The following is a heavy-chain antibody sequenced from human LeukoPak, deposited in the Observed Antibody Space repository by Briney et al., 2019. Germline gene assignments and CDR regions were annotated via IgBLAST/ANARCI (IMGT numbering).Heavy chain of an antibody. CDR1: GFTFSDYY. D-gene: IGHD3-3*01. Sequence: GGSLRLSCVVSGFTFSDYYMSWIRQAPGKGPEWVSYISSDNSTTYYADSVKGRFTVSRDNAKDSLYLQMNSLRAEDTAVYYCATGPDVEPLLRFLEWLLYWGQGTLVTVSS. CDR3: ATGPDVEPLLRFLEWLLY. V-gene: IGHV3-11*01. CDR2: ISSDNSTT. J-gene: IGHJ4*02.